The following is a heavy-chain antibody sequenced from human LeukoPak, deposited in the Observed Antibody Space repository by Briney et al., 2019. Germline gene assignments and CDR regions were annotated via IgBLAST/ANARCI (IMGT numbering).Heavy chain of an antibody. CDR1: GFTFSSYG. CDR2: ISYDGSNK. Sequence: GGSLRLSCAASGFTFSSYGMHWVRQAPGKGLEGVAVISYDGSNKYYADSVKGRFTISRDNSKNTLYLQINSLRAEDTAVYYCAKSDPPLDYYYYYMDVWGKGTTVTVSS. CDR3: AKSDPPLDYYYYYMDV. D-gene: IGHD6-13*01. V-gene: IGHV3-30*18. J-gene: IGHJ6*03.